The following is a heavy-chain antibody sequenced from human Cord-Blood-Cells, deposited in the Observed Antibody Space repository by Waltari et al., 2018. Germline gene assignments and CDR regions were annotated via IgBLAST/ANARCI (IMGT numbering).Heavy chain of an antibody. CDR2: IYYSGST. CDR3: ARLQRANLGQESSGWY. CDR1: GGSISSSSYY. D-gene: IGHD6-19*01. J-gene: IGHJ4*02. Sequence: QLQLQESGPGLVKPSETLSLTCTVSGGSISSSSYYWGWIRQPPGKGLEWIGSIYYSGSTSYNPSLKSRVTISVDTSKNQFSLKLGSVTAADTAVYYCARLQRANLGQESSGWYWGQGTLVTVSS. V-gene: IGHV4-39*07.